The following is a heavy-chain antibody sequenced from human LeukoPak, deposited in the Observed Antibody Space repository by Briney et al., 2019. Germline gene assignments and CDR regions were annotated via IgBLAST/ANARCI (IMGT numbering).Heavy chain of an antibody. D-gene: IGHD5-12*01. J-gene: IGHJ4*02. CDR3: ARDQRSFGYSGYDPALDY. CDR2: IIPIFGIA. V-gene: IGHV1-69*04. CDR1: GDTFSSYA. Sequence: ASVKVSCTASGDTFSSYAISWVRQAPGQGLEWMGRIIPIFGIANYAQKFQGRVTITADKSTSTAYMELSSLRSEDTAVYYCARDQRSFGYSGYDPALDYWGQGTLVTVSS.